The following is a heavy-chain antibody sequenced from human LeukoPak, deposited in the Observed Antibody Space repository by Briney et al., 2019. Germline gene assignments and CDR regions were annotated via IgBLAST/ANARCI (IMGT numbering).Heavy chain of an antibody. V-gene: IGHV3-30*04. J-gene: IGHJ6*02. CDR2: ISYDGSNK. D-gene: IGHD2-2*01. Sequence: PGGSLRLSCAASGFTFSSYAMHWVRQAPGKGLEWVAVISYDGSNKYYADSVKGRFTTSRDNSKNTLYLQMNSLRAEDTAVYYCARDEAVPAAMGYYYYYGMDVWGQGTTVTVSS. CDR3: ARDEAVPAAMGYYYYYGMDV. CDR1: GFTFSSYA.